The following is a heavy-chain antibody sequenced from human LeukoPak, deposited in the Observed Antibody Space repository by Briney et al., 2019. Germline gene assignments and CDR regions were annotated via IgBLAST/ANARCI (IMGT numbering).Heavy chain of an antibody. CDR3: ARDSGASEYDY. J-gene: IGHJ4*02. CDR2: VNPNSGGT. V-gene: IGHV1-2*02. D-gene: IGHD6-6*01. Sequence: ASVKVPCKASGYTFTGYYMHWVRQAPGQGLEWMGWVNPNSGGTNYAQKFQGRVTMTRDTSISTAYMELSRLRSDDTAVYYCARDSGASEYDYWGQGTLVTVSS. CDR1: GYTFTGYY.